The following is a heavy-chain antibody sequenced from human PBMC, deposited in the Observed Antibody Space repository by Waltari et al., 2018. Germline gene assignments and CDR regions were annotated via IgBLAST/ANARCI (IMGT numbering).Heavy chain of an antibody. J-gene: IGHJ4*02. Sequence: EVQLVQSGAEVKKPGESLKISCKDSGHSFTSYWIGWVRQMPGKGLEWGGIIYPGDSYTRYTPSFQGQVTISADRSIHTAYLQWSSLKASDTAMYYCAMKNPESRVYIDFWGQGTLVTVSS. CDR2: IYPGDSYT. D-gene: IGHD6-13*01. CDR3: AMKNPESRVYIDF. CDR1: GHSFTSYW. V-gene: IGHV5-51*03.